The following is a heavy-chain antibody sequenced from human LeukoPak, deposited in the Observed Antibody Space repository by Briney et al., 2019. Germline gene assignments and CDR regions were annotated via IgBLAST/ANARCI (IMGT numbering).Heavy chain of an antibody. D-gene: IGHD3-16*02. CDR1: GYSISSGYY. Sequence: SETLSLTCTVSGYSISSGYYWGWIRQPPGKGLEWIGSIYHSGSTYYNPSLKSRVTISVDTSKNQFSLKLSSVTAADTAVYYCARDQYDYVWGSYRYIDWFDPWGQGTLVTVSS. CDR2: IYHSGST. V-gene: IGHV4-38-2*02. J-gene: IGHJ5*02. CDR3: ARDQYDYVWGSYRYIDWFDP.